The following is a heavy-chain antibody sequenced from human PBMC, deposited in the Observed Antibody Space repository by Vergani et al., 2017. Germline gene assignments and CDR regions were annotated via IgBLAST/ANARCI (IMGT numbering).Heavy chain of an antibody. CDR2: ISYDGSNK. CDR1: GFTFSSYG. D-gene: IGHD5-18*01. CDR3: AKDLGGYSYALGL. V-gene: IGHV3-30*18. J-gene: IGHJ3*01. Sequence: QVQLVESGGGVVQPGRSLRLSCAASGFTFSSYGMHWVRQAPGKGLEWVAVISYDGSNKYYADSVKGRFTISRDNSKNTLYLQMNSLRAEDTAVYYCAKDLGGYSYALGLWGQGTMVTVSS.